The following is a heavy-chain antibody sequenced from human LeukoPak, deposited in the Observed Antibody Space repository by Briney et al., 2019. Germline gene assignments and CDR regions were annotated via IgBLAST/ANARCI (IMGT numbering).Heavy chain of an antibody. Sequence: GSLRLSCAASGLTFSSYAGSWVRQAPGKGLEWVSTISSRGSTYYADSVKGRFTISRDYSRNTLYLQMNSLRAEDTAVYYCAKRGNSSSRSYDAYWGQGTLVTVSS. V-gene: IGHV3-23*01. CDR2: ISSRGST. CDR1: GLTFSSYA. D-gene: IGHD2-2*01. J-gene: IGHJ4*02. CDR3: AKRGNSSSRSYDAY.